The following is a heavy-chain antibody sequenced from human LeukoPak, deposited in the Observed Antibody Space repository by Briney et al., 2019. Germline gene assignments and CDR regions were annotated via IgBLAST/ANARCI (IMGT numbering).Heavy chain of an antibody. V-gene: IGHV3-23*01. CDR3: ASSPLFGVVIK. CDR2: ISSSGGST. D-gene: IGHD3-3*01. Sequence: AGGSLRLSCAASGFTFSNYAMSWVRQAPGKGLEWVSGISSSGGSTYYADSVKGRFTISRDNSKNTLYLQMNSLRAEDTAVYYCASSPLFGVVIKWGQGTLVTVSS. J-gene: IGHJ4*02. CDR1: GFTFSNYA.